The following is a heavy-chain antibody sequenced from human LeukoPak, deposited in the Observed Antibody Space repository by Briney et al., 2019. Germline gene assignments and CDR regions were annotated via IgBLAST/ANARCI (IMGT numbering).Heavy chain of an antibody. CDR2: IYYSGST. CDR3: ARQDSSGYYYRGRWFDP. D-gene: IGHD3-22*01. Sequence: PSETLSLTCTVSGGSISSSSYYWGWIRQPPGKGLEWIGSIYYSGSTYYNPFLKSRVTISVDTSKNQLSLKLSSVTAADTAVYYCARQDSSGYYYRGRWFDPWGQGTLVTVSS. CDR1: GGSISSSSYY. J-gene: IGHJ5*02. V-gene: IGHV4-39*01.